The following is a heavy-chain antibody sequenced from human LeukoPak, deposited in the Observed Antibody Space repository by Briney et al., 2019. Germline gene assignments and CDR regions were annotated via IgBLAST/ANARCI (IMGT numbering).Heavy chain of an antibody. CDR3: AKDRTFGGVSFDY. Sequence: GGSLRLSCAASGFTFSSFSMKWVRQAPGKGLEWVSSISGSSDTIYYGDSVKGRFTISRDNAKNSLYLQMNSLSAEDTAVYYCAKDRTFGGVSFDYWGQGTLVTVSS. D-gene: IGHD3-16*01. V-gene: IGHV3-48*04. J-gene: IGHJ4*02. CDR2: ISGSSDTI. CDR1: GFTFSSFS.